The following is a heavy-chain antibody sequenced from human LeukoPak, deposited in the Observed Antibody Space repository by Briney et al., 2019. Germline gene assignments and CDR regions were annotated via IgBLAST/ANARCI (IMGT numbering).Heavy chain of an antibody. CDR2: IYTSGST. CDR3: ARDQTYYDFWSGYYPFDY. CDR1: GGSISSYY. Sequence: SETLSLTCTVSGGSISSYYWSWIRQPAGKGLEWIGRIYTSGSTNYNPSLKSRVTMLVDTSKNQFSLKLSSVTAADTAVYYCARDQTYYDFWSGYYPFDYWGQGTLVTVSS. D-gene: IGHD3-3*01. V-gene: IGHV4-4*07. J-gene: IGHJ4*02.